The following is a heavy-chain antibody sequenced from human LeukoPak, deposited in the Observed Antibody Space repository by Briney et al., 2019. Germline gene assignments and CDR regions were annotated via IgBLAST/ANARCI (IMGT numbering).Heavy chain of an antibody. Sequence: SETLSLTCTASGGSISSYYWSWIRQPPGKGLEWIGYISYSGNTNYNPSLKSRVTISVDTSKNQFSLKLSSVTAADTAVYYCVRERGYSAFDIWGLGTMVTVSS. CDR2: ISYSGNT. J-gene: IGHJ3*02. CDR1: GGSISSYY. D-gene: IGHD5-12*01. CDR3: VRERGYSAFDI. V-gene: IGHV4-59*01.